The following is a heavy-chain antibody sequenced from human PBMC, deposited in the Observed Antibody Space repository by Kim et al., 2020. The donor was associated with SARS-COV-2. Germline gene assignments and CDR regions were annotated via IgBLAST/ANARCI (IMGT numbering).Heavy chain of an antibody. Sequence: GGSLRLSCAASGFTFSSYGMHWVRQAPGKGLEWVAVISYDGSNKYYADSVKGRFTISRDNSKNTLYLQMNSLRAEDTAVYYCAKDRGQQLERYYYYGMDVWGQGTTVTVSS. CDR2: ISYDGSNK. D-gene: IGHD6-13*01. CDR3: AKDRGQQLERYYYYGMDV. J-gene: IGHJ6*02. V-gene: IGHV3-30*18. CDR1: GFTFSSYG.